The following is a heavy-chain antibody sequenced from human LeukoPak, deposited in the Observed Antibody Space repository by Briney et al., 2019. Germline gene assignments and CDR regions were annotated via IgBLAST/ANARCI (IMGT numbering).Heavy chain of an antibody. Sequence: SETLSLTCAVYGGSFSGYYWSWIRQPPGKGLEWIGEINHSGSTNYNPSLKSRVTISVDTSKNQFSLQLSSVTAADKAVYYCARDIVVVSWGQGALVTVSS. D-gene: IGHD2-2*01. J-gene: IGHJ5*02. V-gene: IGHV4-34*01. CDR1: GGSFSGYY. CDR2: INHSGST. CDR3: ARDIVVVS.